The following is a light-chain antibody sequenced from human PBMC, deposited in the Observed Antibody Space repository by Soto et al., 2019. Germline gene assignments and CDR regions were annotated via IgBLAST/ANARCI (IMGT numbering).Light chain of an antibody. CDR3: QQYNNWPPWT. V-gene: IGKV3-15*01. CDR2: GAS. J-gene: IGKJ1*01. CDR1: QRVSSK. Sequence: EIVMTQSPATLSVSPGERATLSCIASQRVSSKLAWYQQKTGQAPRLLIYGASTRATGIPARFSGSGSGTEFTLTISSLQSEDFAVYYCQQYNNWPPWTFGQGTKVEIK.